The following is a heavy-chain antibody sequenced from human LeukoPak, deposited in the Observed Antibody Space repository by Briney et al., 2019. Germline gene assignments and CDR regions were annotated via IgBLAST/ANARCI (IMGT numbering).Heavy chain of an antibody. CDR2: MNPNSGNT. CDR3: ARNSYYDFWSGYYTRWFDP. V-gene: IGHV1-8*01. CDR1: GYTFTSYD. Sequence: ASVKVSCKASGYTFTSYDIHWVRQATGQGLEWMGWMNPNSGNTGYAQKFQGRVTMTRNTSISTAYMELSSLRSEDTAVYYCARNSYYDFWSGYYTRWFDPWGQGTLVTVSS. D-gene: IGHD3-3*01. J-gene: IGHJ5*02.